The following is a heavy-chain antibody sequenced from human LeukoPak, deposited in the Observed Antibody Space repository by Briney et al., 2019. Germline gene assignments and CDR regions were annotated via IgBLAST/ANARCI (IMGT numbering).Heavy chain of an antibody. J-gene: IGHJ4*02. CDR1: GFTFSKNG. CDR2: IWHDGSNK. Sequence: QTGGSLRLSCAASGFTFSKNGMHWVRQAPGKGLEWVAVIWHDGSNKYYADSVKGRFTISRDNAKNSLYLQMNSLRAEDTAVYYCARVLPDSSGWNFDYWGQGTLVTVSS. CDR3: ARVLPDSSGWNFDY. V-gene: IGHV3-33*01. D-gene: IGHD6-19*01.